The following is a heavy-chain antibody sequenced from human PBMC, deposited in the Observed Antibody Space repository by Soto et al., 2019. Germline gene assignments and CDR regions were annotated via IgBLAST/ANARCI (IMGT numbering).Heavy chain of an antibody. D-gene: IGHD6-6*01. Sequence: ASVKVSCKASGYTFTSYYMHWVRQAPGQGLEWMGIINPSGGSTSYAQKFQGRVTMTRDTSTSTVYMELSSLRSEDTAVYYCARLRSRVEQLVLGHFDYWGQGTLVTVSS. CDR3: ARLRSRVEQLVLGHFDY. J-gene: IGHJ4*02. CDR2: INPSGGST. V-gene: IGHV1-46*03. CDR1: GYTFTSYY.